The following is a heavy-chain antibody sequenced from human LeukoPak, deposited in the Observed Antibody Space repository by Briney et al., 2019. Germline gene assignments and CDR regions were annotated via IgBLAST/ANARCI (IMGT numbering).Heavy chain of an antibody. V-gene: IGHV1-46*01. CDR1: GYSFTNYY. J-gene: IGHJ3*01. Sequence: ASVKVSCKASGYSFTNYYIHWVRQAPGQGLEWMGIINPSGGSTNYAQKFKGRVTLTRDTSTSTVYMELSSLRSEDSAVYYCARGHSSGWLGEAFDLWGPGTMVTVSS. CDR2: INPSGGST. D-gene: IGHD6-19*01. CDR3: ARGHSSGWLGEAFDL.